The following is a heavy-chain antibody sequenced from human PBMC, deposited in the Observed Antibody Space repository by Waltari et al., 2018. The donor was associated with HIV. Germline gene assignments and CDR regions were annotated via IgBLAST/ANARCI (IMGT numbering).Heavy chain of an antibody. CDR1: GFRVSDYG. Sequence: VQLEESGGGVVQPGRSRRLSCAASGFRVSDYGMHWVRQAPGKGLEWVAVIWYGGSKKEYSDSVKVRFTISKDNSKNTLFLQMNSRRVDDTAVYFCARVPFASSWSADSFDVWGPGTRITVSS. CDR2: IWYGGSKK. D-gene: IGHD6-13*01. V-gene: IGHV3-33*01. CDR3: ARVPFASSWSADSFDV. J-gene: IGHJ3*01.